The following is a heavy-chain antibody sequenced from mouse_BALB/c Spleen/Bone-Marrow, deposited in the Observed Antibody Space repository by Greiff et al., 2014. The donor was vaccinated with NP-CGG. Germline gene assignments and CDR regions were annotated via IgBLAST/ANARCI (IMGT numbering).Heavy chain of an antibody. D-gene: IGHD4-1*01. CDR3: ARALTGTWFAY. Sequence: VQLQQSGPEPVKPGASVKISCKASGYTFTRYYIHWVKQRPGQGLEWIGWIYPGNVNTKYNEKFKDKATLTADKSSSTAYMQLSSLTSEDSAVYFCARALTGTWFAYWGQGTLVTVSA. J-gene: IGHJ3*01. CDR1: GYTFTRYY. CDR2: IYPGNVNT. V-gene: IGHV1S56*01.